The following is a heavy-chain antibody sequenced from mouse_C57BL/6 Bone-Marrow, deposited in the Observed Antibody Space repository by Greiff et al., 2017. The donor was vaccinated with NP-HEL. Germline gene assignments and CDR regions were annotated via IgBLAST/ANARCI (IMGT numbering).Heavy chain of an antibody. V-gene: IGHV1-66*01. CDR2: IYPGSGNT. Sequence: QVQLQQSGPELVKPGASVKISCKASGYSFTSYYIHWVKQRPGQGLEWIGWIYPGSGNTKYNEKFKGKATLTADTSSSTAYMQLSSLTSEDSAVYYCARGDYNYARAYYFDYWGQGTTLTVSS. CDR1: GYSFTSYY. J-gene: IGHJ2*01. CDR3: ARGDYNYARAYYFDY. D-gene: IGHD2-12*01.